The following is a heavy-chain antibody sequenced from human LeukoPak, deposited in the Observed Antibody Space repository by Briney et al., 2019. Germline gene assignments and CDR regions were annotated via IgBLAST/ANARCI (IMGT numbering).Heavy chain of an antibody. CDR1: GGSITTNY. CDR2: IYYSGST. Sequence: SETLSLTCSVSGGSITTNYWSWIRQPPGKGLEWIGYIYYSGSTNYNPSLKGRVTMSVDTSKNQFSLKVNSVTVADTAVYYCARHHCSTTRCYRYYDYWGQGILVTVSS. V-gene: IGHV4-59*08. J-gene: IGHJ4*02. CDR3: ARHHCSTTRCYRYYDY. D-gene: IGHD2-2*01.